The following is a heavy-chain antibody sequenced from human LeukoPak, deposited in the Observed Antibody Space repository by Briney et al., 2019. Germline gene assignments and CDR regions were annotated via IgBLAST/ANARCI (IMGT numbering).Heavy chain of an antibody. Sequence: GGSLRLSCAASGFTFSSYWMSWVRQAPGKGLEWVANIKQDGSEKYYVDSVKGRFTISRDNAKNLLYLQMNSLRAEDTAVYYCARDRWTMVRGENYYMDVWGKGTTVTVSS. D-gene: IGHD3-10*01. J-gene: IGHJ6*03. V-gene: IGHV3-7*01. CDR1: GFTFSSYW. CDR3: ARDRWTMVRGENYYMDV. CDR2: IKQDGSEK.